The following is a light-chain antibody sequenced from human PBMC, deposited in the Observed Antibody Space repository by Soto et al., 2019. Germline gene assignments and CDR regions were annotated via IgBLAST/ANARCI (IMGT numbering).Light chain of an antibody. Sequence: AIQMTQSPSSLSASVGDRVTITCRASQDISNDLGWYQQKPGKDPKLLIYAASTLHSGVPSRFSGSGSGTDFTLTIRSLQTEDFATYYCLHDYNYPRTFGQGTKVEIK. CDR3: LHDYNYPRT. V-gene: IGKV1-6*01. CDR1: QDISND. J-gene: IGKJ1*01. CDR2: AAS.